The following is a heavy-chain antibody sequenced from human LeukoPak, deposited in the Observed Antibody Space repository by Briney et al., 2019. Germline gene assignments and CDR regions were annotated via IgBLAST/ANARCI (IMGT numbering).Heavy chain of an antibody. CDR2: ISNSGSTI. CDR1: GFTFSDYY. D-gene: IGHD1-26*01. Sequence: GGSLRLSCAASGFTFSDYYMSWIRQDPGKGLEWVSYISNSGSTIYYADSVKGRFFISRDNAKNSLYLQMNSLRAEDTAVYYCARAPKFRLVGVPKGPFDPWGQGTLVTVSS. J-gene: IGHJ5*02. CDR3: ARAPKFRLVGVPKGPFDP. V-gene: IGHV3-11*01.